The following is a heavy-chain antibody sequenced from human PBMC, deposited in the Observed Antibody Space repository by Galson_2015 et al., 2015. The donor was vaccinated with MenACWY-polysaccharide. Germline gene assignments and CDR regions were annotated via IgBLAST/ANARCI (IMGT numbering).Heavy chain of an antibody. Sequence: SLRLSCAASGFIFSAYAMSWVRQVPGKGLEWVSTINGGTTCYTDSVKGRVTISRDNSKNTLYLQMTSLKDEDTAIYYCAESKDRNGPQPRNDYRGQGTLLTVSS. D-gene: IGHD1-14*01. CDR3: AESKDRNGPQPRNDY. CDR1: GFIFSAYA. V-gene: IGHV3-23*01. J-gene: IGHJ4*02. CDR2: INGGTT.